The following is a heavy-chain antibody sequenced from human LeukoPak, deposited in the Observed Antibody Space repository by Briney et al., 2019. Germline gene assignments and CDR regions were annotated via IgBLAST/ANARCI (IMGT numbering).Heavy chain of an antibody. CDR2: ISSSSSYT. Sequence: GGSLRLSCAASGFTFSDYYMSWIRQAPGKGLEWVSYISSSSSYTNYADSVKGRFTISRDNAKNSLYLQMNSLRAEDTAVYYCARAFGISYLFDPWGQGTLVTVSS. CDR1: GFTFSDYY. V-gene: IGHV3-11*06. D-gene: IGHD2-15*01. CDR3: ARAFGISYLFDP. J-gene: IGHJ5*02.